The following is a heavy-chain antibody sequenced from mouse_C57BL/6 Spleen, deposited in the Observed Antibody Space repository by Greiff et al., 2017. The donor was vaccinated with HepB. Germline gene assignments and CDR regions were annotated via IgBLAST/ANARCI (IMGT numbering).Heavy chain of an antibody. Sequence: EVQLQQSGGGLVKPGGSLKLSCAASGFTFSDYGMHWVRQAPEKGLEWVAYISSGSSTIYYADTVKGRFTISRDNAKNTLFLQMTSLRSEDTAMYYCAATVVATGGYFDYWGQGTTLTVSS. V-gene: IGHV5-17*01. J-gene: IGHJ2*01. CDR1: GFTFSDYG. CDR3: AATVVATGGYFDY. CDR2: ISSGSSTI. D-gene: IGHD1-1*01.